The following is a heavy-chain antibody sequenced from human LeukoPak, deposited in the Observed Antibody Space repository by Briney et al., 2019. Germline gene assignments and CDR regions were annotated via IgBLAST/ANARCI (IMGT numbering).Heavy chain of an antibody. CDR1: GFTFSSYA. CDR2: ISSNGGST. J-gene: IGHJ4*02. D-gene: IGHD3-22*01. V-gene: IGHV3-64*01. CDR3: ARYYYDSSGYYYDY. Sequence: GGSLRLSCAASGFTFSSYAMHWVRPAPGKGLEYVSAISSNGGSTYYANSVKGRFTISRDNSKNTLYLQMGSLRAEDMAVYYCARYYYDSSGYYYDYWGQGTLVTVSS.